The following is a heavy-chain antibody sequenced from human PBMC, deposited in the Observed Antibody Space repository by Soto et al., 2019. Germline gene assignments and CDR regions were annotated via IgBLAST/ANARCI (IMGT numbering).Heavy chain of an antibody. D-gene: IGHD2-2*01. V-gene: IGHV3-48*04. J-gene: IGHJ4*02. CDR3: ARVPIVVVPAECYFDS. CDR1: GFTFSAYS. Sequence: EVQLVESGGGLVQPGGSLRLSCAASGFTFSAYSMNWVRQSPGKGLEWVSYISRSGSTIYYADSVKGRFTISRDNAKKSLHLQMNSLRAEDTAVYYCARVPIVVVPAECYFDSWGQGPLVTVPS. CDR2: ISRSGSTI.